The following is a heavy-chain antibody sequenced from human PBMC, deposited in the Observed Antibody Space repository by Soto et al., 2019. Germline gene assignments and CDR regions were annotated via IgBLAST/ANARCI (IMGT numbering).Heavy chain of an antibody. D-gene: IGHD3-3*01. CDR3: ARSSGGNFGIIIEGSNWFDP. CDR1: GYAFSNND. Sequence: ASVKVSCKASGYAFSNNDISWVRQATGQGLEWMGWMNPNSGNGGYAQKFQGRVTMTRDTSTSTAYMELSSLRSDDTAIYYCARSSGGNFGIIIEGSNWFDPWGQGTLVTVSS. J-gene: IGHJ5*02. CDR2: MNPNSGNG. V-gene: IGHV1-8*01.